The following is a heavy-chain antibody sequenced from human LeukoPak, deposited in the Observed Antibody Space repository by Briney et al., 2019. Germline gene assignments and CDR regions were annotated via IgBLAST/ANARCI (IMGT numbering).Heavy chain of an antibody. CDR1: GFTFSNAW. Sequence: GGSLRLSCAASGFTFSNAWMSWVRQAPGKGLEWVGRIKSKTDGGTTDYAAPVKGRFTISRDDSKNTLYLQMNSLKTEDTAVYYCTTAAMWIQLWNYYYYMDVWGKGTTVTISS. D-gene: IGHD5-18*01. J-gene: IGHJ6*03. CDR3: TTAAMWIQLWNYYYYMDV. CDR2: IKSKTDGGTT. V-gene: IGHV3-15*01.